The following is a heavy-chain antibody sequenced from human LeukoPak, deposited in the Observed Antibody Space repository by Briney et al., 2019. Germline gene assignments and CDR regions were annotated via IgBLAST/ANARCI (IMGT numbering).Heavy chain of an antibody. CDR1: GGTFSSYA. V-gene: IGHV1-69*04. Sequence: ASVNVSCKASGGTFSSYAISWVRQAPGQGLEWMGRIIPILGIANYAQKFQGRVTITADKSTSTAYMELSSLRSEDTAVYYCARARGSDPFDYWGQGTLVTVSS. CDR3: ARARGSDPFDY. CDR2: IIPILGIA. D-gene: IGHD3-10*01. J-gene: IGHJ4*02.